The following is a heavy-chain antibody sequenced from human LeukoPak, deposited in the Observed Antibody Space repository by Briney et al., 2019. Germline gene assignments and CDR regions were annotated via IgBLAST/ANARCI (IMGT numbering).Heavy chain of an antibody. CDR3: ARDLATTVVTPDAFDI. CDR1: GFIFSNYW. V-gene: IGHV3-74*01. J-gene: IGHJ3*02. D-gene: IGHD4-23*01. Sequence: GGSLRLSCAASGFIFSNYWIHWVRQAPGEGLVWVSRIRSDGGVATYADSVEGRFTISRDNAKNSLYLQMNSLRAEDTAVYYCARDLATTVVTPDAFDIWGQGTMVTVSS. CDR2: IRSDGGVA.